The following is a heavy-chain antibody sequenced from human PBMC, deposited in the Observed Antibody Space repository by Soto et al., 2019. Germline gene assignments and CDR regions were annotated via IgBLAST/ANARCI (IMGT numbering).Heavy chain of an antibody. CDR1: GYTFTSYD. V-gene: IGHV1-8*01. CDR3: AREGSSPTYYYYYGMDV. J-gene: IGHJ6*02. D-gene: IGHD6-6*01. CDR2: MNPNSGNT. Sequence: ASVKVSCKASGYTFTSYDINWVRQATGQGLEWMGWMNPNSGNTGYAQKFQGRVTMTRNTSISTAYMELSGLRSEDTAVYYCAREGSSPTYYYYYGMDVWGQGXTVTVPS.